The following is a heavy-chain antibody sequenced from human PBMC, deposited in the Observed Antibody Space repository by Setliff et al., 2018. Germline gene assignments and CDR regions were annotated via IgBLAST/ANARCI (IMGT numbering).Heavy chain of an antibody. CDR1: GYSFTRYY. CDR3: ARDLNRWFGEFAFDI. J-gene: IGHJ3*02. Sequence: ASVKVSCKTSGYSFTRYYMHWVRQAPGQGLEWMGIINTGGGSASYAQKFQGRVTMTSDTSTSTVYMEVNSVTSDDTAMYYCARDLNRWFGEFAFDIWGQGTMVTVSS. D-gene: IGHD3-10*01. CDR2: INTGGGSA. V-gene: IGHV1-46*01.